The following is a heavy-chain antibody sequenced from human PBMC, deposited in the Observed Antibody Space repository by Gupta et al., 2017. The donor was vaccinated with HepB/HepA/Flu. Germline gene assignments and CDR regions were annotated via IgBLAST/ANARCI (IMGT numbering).Heavy chain of an antibody. D-gene: IGHD3-16*01. J-gene: IGHJ4*02. CDR2: IWYDGSNK. Sequence: QVQLVDSGGAVVQPGRSLRLSCAASGFIFSDYGMPWVRQAPGKGLEWVALIWYDGSNKYYGDSVKGRFTISRDDSKNTLYLQMNSLTAEDTAVYYCAREGSAYSYALDYWGQGTLVTVSS. CDR3: AREGSAYSYALDY. V-gene: IGHV3-33*01. CDR1: GFIFSDYG.